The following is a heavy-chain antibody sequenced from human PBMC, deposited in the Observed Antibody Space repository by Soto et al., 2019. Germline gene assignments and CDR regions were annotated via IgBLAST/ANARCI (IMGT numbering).Heavy chain of an antibody. CDR3: ARSYCTGGSCSGFDN. Sequence: GGSLRLSCAASGFTFSTNAMTWVRQAPGRGLEWVSSISGGGEFSYYADSVKGRFTISRDNSENTLDLQMNSLRAEDAAIYFCARSYCTGGSCSGFDNWGQGTLVTVSS. CDR1: GFTFSTNA. CDR2: ISGGGEFS. V-gene: IGHV3-23*01. D-gene: IGHD2-15*01. J-gene: IGHJ4*02.